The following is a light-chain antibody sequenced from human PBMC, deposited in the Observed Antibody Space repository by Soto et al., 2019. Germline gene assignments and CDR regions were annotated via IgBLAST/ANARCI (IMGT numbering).Light chain of an antibody. J-gene: IGLJ2*01. Sequence: QAVVTQSPSASASLGASVKLTCTLSTGHSTYAITWHQQQPAKGPRHLMKVNSDGSHLRGAGIPDRFSGSSSGADRYLTISSLQSEDEADYYCQTWGTDIQGVFGGGTKVTVL. V-gene: IGLV4-69*01. CDR2: VNSDGSH. CDR3: QTWGTDIQGV. CDR1: TGHSTYA.